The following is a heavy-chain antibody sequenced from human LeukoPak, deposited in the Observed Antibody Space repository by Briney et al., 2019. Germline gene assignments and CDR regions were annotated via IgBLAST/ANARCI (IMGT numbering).Heavy chain of an antibody. J-gene: IGHJ4*02. D-gene: IGHD3-22*01. CDR3: AREGDSSGYSIVYFDY. CDR1: GYTFTGYY. V-gene: IGHV1-2*02. CDR2: INPNSGGT. Sequence: ASVKVSCKASGYTFTGYYMHWVRQAPGQGLEWMGWINPNSGGTNYAQKFQGRVTMTRDTSISTVYMELSSLRSEDTAVYYCAREGDSSGYSIVYFDYWGQGTLVTVSS.